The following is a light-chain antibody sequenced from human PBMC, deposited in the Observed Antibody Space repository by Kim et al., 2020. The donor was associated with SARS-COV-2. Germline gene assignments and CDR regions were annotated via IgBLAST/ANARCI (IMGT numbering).Light chain of an antibody. CDR1: VLAKKY. J-gene: IGLJ3*02. CDR2: KDN. V-gene: IGLV3-27*01. Sequence: SYELTQPSSVSVSPGQTARITCSGDVLAKKYARWFQQRPGQAPLLVIYKDNERPSGIPERFSGSSSGTTVTLTISGVQVEDEADYYCYSAADNNQVFGGGTKVTVL. CDR3: YSAADNNQV.